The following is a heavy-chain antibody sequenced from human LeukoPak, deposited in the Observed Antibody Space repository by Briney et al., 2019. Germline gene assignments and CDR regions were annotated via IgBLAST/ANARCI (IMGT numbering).Heavy chain of an antibody. V-gene: IGHV1-2*02. CDR1: GYTFTGYY. D-gene: IGHD3-9*01. CDR3: ARASYYDILTGYYTSTYDY. J-gene: IGHJ4*02. CDR2: MNPDSGGT. Sequence: GASVKVSCKASGYTFTGYYMHWVRQAPGQGLEWMGWMNPDSGGTNYAQKLQGRVTMTTDTSTSTAYMELRSLRSDDTAVYYCARASYYDILTGYYTSTYDYWGQGTLVTVSS.